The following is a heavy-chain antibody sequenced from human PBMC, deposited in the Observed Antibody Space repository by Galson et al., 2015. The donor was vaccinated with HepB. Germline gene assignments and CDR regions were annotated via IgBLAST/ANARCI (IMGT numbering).Heavy chain of an antibody. D-gene: IGHD4-17*01. V-gene: IGHV3-23*01. CDR3: AKALGGPDYADHLFDY. CDR1: GFSFSSYA. Sequence: SLRLSCAGSGFSFSSYAMSWVRQVPGKGLQWVSAISGSGGSTYYADSVKGRFTISRDNSKNTLYLQMNTLRVEDTALYYCAKALGGPDYADHLFDYWGQGTLVTGSS. J-gene: IGHJ4*02. CDR2: ISGSGGST.